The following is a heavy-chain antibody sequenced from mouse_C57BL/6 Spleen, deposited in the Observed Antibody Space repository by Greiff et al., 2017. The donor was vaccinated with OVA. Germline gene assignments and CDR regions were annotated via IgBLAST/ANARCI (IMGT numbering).Heavy chain of an antibody. CDR3: ARKGYGSREGYWYFDV. J-gene: IGHJ1*03. V-gene: IGHV1-9*01. Sequence: QVQLQQSGAELMKPGASVKLSCKATGYTFTTYWIEWVKQRPGHGLEWIGEILPGSGSTNYNEKFKGKATFTADTSSNTAYMQLSSLTTEDSAIYYCARKGYGSREGYWYFDVWGTGTTVTVSS. CDR1: GYTFTTYW. D-gene: IGHD1-1*01. CDR2: ILPGSGST.